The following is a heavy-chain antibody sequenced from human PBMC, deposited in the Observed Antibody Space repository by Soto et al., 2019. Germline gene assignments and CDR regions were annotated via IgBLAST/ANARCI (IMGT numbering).Heavy chain of an antibody. J-gene: IGHJ3*01. CDR2: VYYSGST. CDR1: GGSISSYY. D-gene: IGHD3-22*01. Sequence: KASETLSLTCTVSGGSISSYYWNWVRQPPGLGLEWIGYVYYSGSTNYNPSLKSRVTISVDTSKNKISLQLSSVTAADTAVYYCVGDRRGDDSGYLEWGQGTMVTVSS. CDR3: VGDRRGDDSGYLE. V-gene: IGHV4-59*01.